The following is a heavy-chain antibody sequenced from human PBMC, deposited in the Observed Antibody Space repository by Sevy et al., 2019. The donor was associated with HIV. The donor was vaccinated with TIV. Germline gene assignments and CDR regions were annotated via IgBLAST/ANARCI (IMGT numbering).Heavy chain of an antibody. CDR2: IGTLKDT. V-gene: IGHV3-13*01. Sequence: GGSLRLSCVASGFTFSTYDMHWVRQVKGKGLEWVSGIGTLKDTYYPDSVKGRFIISREDAKNSLYLQMNSLGAGDTAVYYCARACAAAGGKSGPIDVFDIWGQGTLVTVSS. J-gene: IGHJ3*02. D-gene: IGHD6-13*01. CDR3: ARACAAAGGKSGPIDVFDI. CDR1: GFTFSTYD.